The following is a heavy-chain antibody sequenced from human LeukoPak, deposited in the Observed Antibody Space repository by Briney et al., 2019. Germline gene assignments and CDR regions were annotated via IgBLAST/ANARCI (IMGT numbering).Heavy chain of an antibody. V-gene: IGHV1-69*04. J-gene: IGHJ4*02. D-gene: IGHD5-24*01. Sequence: SVKVSCKASGGTFSSYAISWVRQAPGQGLEWMGRIIPIFGIANYAQKFQGRVTITADKSTSTAYMELSSLRSEDTAVYYCARGFTPRDGYNYEAYFDYWGQGTLVTVSS. CDR1: GGTFSSYA. CDR3: ARGFTPRDGYNYEAYFDY. CDR2: IIPIFGIA.